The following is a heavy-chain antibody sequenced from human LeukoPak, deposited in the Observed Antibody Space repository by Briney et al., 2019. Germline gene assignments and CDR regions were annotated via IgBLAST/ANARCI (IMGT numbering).Heavy chain of an antibody. J-gene: IGHJ4*02. D-gene: IGHD5-18*01. CDR1: GFTLGGHD. CDR3: VREARGYHYTYFDY. V-gene: IGHV3-13*01. CDR2: VSAGHHA. Sequence: GGSLRLSCTASGFTLGGHDMHWLRHTTGDGLEWVAAVSAGHHAFYAGSVKGRFTVSREDAKNSLYLQMNSLRAGDTAVYYCVREARGYHYTYFDYWGQGSLVTVSS.